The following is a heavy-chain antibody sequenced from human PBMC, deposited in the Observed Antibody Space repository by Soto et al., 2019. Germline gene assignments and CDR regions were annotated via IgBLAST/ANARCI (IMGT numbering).Heavy chain of an antibody. V-gene: IGHV4-59*01. CDR3: AREIYGAGSDY. CDR2: IFYTGNT. D-gene: IGHD1-26*01. J-gene: IGHJ4*02. CDR1: GGSISTFY. Sequence: SETLSLTCSVSGGSISTFYWHWVRQPPGKGLEWLGYIFYTGNTNYNPSLKSRLTISLDTSKNQFSLKLTSVTAADTAVYYCAREIYGAGSDYWGQGTLVTVSS.